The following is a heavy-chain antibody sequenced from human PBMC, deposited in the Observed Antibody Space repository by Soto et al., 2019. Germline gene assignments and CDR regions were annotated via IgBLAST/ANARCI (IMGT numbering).Heavy chain of an antibody. V-gene: IGHV4-30-4*08. J-gene: IGHJ6*02. D-gene: IGHD2-21*02. Sequence: QVQLQQSGPGLVKPSQTLSLTCTVSGDSISSDYYHWTWIRQSPGKGLELIGYIHHSGSSLYNPSLKSRVTISVDTSKNQFSLHLTSVTAADTAVYFCAREDDGGDSLDVWGQGTTVTVSS. CDR1: GDSISSDYYH. CDR3: AREDDGGDSLDV. CDR2: IHHSGSS.